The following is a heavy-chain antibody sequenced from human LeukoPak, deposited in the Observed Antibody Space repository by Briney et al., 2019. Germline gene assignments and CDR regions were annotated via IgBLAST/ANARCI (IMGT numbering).Heavy chain of an antibody. CDR2: INHSGST. Sequence: PSETLSLTCTASGGSISRSSYYWSWIRQPPGKGLEWIGEINHSGSTNYIPSLKSRVIISVDTSKNQFSLKLSSVTAADTAVYYCARIGYSYGWTFDYWGQGTLVTVSS. D-gene: IGHD5-18*01. CDR1: GGSISRSSYY. J-gene: IGHJ4*02. V-gene: IGHV4-39*07. CDR3: ARIGYSYGWTFDY.